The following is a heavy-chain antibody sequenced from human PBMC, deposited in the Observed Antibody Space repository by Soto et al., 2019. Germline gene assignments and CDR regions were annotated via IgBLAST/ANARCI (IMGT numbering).Heavy chain of an antibody. CDR1: GYTFTSYG. J-gene: IGHJ4*02. CDR2: ISAYNGNT. CDR3: ARDLPRASYSSGWYNFDY. Sequence: ASVKVSCKASGYTFTSYGIRWVRQAPGQGLEWMGWISAYNGNTNYAQKLQGRVTMTTDTSTSTAYMELRSLRSDDTAVYYCARDLPRASYSSGWYNFDYWGQGTLVTVS. V-gene: IGHV1-18*04. D-gene: IGHD6-19*01.